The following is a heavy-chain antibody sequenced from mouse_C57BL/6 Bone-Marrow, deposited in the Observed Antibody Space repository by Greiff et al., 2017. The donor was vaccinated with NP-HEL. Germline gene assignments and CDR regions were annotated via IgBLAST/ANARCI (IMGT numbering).Heavy chain of an antibody. J-gene: IGHJ3*01. CDR3: ASLHYYGSWAY. D-gene: IGHD1-1*01. CDR1: GFTFSSYG. CDR2: ISSGGSYT. Sequence: EVKVVESGGDLVKPGGSLKLSCAASGFTFSSYGMSWVRQTPDKRLAWVATISSGGSYTYYPDSVKGRFTISRDNAKNTLYLQMSSLKSEETAMYYCASLHYYGSWAYWGQGTLVTVSA. V-gene: IGHV5-6*01.